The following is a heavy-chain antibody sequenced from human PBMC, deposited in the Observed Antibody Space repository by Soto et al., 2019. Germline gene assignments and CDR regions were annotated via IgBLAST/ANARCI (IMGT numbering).Heavy chain of an antibody. CDR1: GFTFSSYA. V-gene: IGHV3-23*01. CDR2: ISGSGGST. CDR3: AKSSSSWWKLIDY. D-gene: IGHD6-13*01. J-gene: IGHJ4*02. Sequence: EVQLLESGGGLVQPGGSLRLSCAASGFTFSSYAMSWVRQAPGKGLGWVSAISGSGGSTYYADSVKGRFTISRDNSKNTLYLQMNSLRAEDTAVYYCAKSSSSWWKLIDYWGQGTLVTVSS.